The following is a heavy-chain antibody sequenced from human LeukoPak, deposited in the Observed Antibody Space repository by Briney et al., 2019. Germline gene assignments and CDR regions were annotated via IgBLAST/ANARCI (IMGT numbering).Heavy chain of an antibody. CDR3: ASLSRQLLPPGPPYFVY. CDR2: IYYSGST. CDR1: GVSISSSSYF. D-gene: IGHD2-2*01. V-gene: IGHV4-39*01. Sequence: PSETLSLTCTVSGVSISSSSYFWGSIRQPPGKGLEWKGSIYYSGSTYYKPSLKTRVTISVDTSKNQFSLKLSYVTAADTAVYYCASLSRQLLPPGPPYFVYWGREPWSPSPQ. J-gene: IGHJ4*02.